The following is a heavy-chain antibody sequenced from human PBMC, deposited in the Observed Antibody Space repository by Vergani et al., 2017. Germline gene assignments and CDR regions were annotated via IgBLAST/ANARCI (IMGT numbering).Heavy chain of an antibody. Sequence: QVQLQQWGAGLLKPSETLSLTCAVYGGSFSGYYWSWIRQPPGKGLEWIGEINHRGSTNYNPSHKSRVTISVDTSKNQFSLKLSSVTAADTAVYYCARGFASVVAADYWGQGTLVTVSS. CDR1: GGSFSGYY. CDR2: INHRGST. CDR3: ARGFASVVAADY. J-gene: IGHJ4*02. V-gene: IGHV4-34*01. D-gene: IGHD2-15*01.